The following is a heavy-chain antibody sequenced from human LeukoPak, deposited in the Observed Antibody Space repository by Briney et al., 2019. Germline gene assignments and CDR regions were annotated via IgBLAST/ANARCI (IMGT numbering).Heavy chain of an antibody. CDR1: GFTFSSYS. CDR3: ARDLAGNYGI. CDR2: ISSSSSYI. J-gene: IGHJ3*02. V-gene: IGHV3-21*01. D-gene: IGHD3-16*01. Sequence: GSLRLSCAASGFTFSSYSMNWVRQAPGKGLEWASSISSSSSYIYYADSVKGRFTISRDNAKNSLYLQMNSLRAEDTAVYYCARDLAGNYGIWGQGTMVTVSS.